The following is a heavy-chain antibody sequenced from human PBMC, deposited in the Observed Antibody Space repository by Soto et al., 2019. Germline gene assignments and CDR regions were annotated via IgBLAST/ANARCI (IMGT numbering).Heavy chain of an antibody. CDR3: THRRPRKNWFYP. V-gene: IGHV2-5*02. J-gene: IGHJ5*02. CDR2: IYSDDDT. Sequence: QITVKESGPTLVKPTQTLTLTCTFSGFALSSSGEAVGWIRQPPGKALEWLALIYSDDDTRNSPSLKSRLTITKDTSDNQVVLTLTNMDPVDTATYYCTHRRPRKNWFYPWGQGTLVTVSS. CDR1: GFALSSSGEA.